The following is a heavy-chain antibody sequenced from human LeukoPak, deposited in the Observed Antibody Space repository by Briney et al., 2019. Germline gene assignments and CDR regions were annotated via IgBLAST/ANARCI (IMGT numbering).Heavy chain of an antibody. J-gene: IGHJ4*02. CDR2: ISWNSVSV. CDR1: GFTFDDYA. D-gene: IGHD1-26*01. CDR3: AKGGGSQHPTPEC. V-gene: IGHV3-9*01. Sequence: GGSLRLSCAASGFTFDDYAMHWVRQAPGKGLEWVSGISWNSVSVGYADSVKGRFTISRDNAKNSLYRQMNSLRAEDTALHYRAKGGGSQHPTPECWGQGTLVTVSS.